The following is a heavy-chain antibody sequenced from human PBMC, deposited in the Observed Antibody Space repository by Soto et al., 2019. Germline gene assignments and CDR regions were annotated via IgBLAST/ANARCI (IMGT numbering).Heavy chain of an antibody. CDR3: ARGGGKVKYQPAKNYYYYGMDV. Sequence: ASVKVSCKASGYTFTSYGISWVRQAPGQGLEWMGWISAYNGNTNYAQKLQGRVTMTTDTPTSTAYMELRSLRAEDTAVYYCARGGGKVKYQPAKNYYYYGMDVWGQGTTVTVSS. CDR2: ISAYNGNT. J-gene: IGHJ6*02. D-gene: IGHD2-2*01. CDR1: GYTFTSYG. V-gene: IGHV1-18*01.